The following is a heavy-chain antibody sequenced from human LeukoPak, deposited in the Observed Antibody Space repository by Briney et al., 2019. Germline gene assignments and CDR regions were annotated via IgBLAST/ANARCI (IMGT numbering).Heavy chain of an antibody. Sequence: GGSLRLFCAASGFPFSSYSMNWVREAPGKGLEWVSSFSCSSSYIYYADSVNGRFTISIDNGKNSLYLQMNSLRAEDTAVYYCARVSRGGIAARPVYYYMDVWGKGTTVTVSS. D-gene: IGHD6-6*01. CDR3: ARVSRGGIAARPVYYYMDV. J-gene: IGHJ6*03. CDR2: FSCSSSYI. V-gene: IGHV3-21*01. CDR1: GFPFSSYS.